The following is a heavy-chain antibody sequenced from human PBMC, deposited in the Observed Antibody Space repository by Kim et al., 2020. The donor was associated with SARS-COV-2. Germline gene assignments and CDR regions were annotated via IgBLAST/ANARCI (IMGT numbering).Heavy chain of an antibody. Sequence: GGSLRLSCAASGFTFSDYYMSWIRQAPGKGLEWVSYISSSGSTIYYADSVKGRFTISRDNAKNSLYLQMNSLRAEDTAVYYCARDPELHIAAAGTWVPEHYYYYGMDVWGQGTTVTVSS. CDR2: ISSSGSTI. CDR3: ARDPELHIAAAGTWVPEHYYYYGMDV. V-gene: IGHV3-11*01. D-gene: IGHD6-13*01. J-gene: IGHJ6*02. CDR1: GFTFSDYY.